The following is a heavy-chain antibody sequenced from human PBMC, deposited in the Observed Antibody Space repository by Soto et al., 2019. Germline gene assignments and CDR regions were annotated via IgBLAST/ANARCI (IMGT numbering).Heavy chain of an antibody. CDR2: ISSSSTTV. CDR1: GFTFSSFG. D-gene: IGHD2-21*01. V-gene: IGHV3-48*02. J-gene: IGHJ1*01. Sequence: SVRLSCAAYGFTFSSFGMNWVRQAPGKGLVWVSYISSSSTTVYYADSVKGRITISRDNAKNSLYLQMNSLRDEDTAVYYCARDWRDCCDKWGEETLVTCSS. CDR3: ARDWRDCCDK.